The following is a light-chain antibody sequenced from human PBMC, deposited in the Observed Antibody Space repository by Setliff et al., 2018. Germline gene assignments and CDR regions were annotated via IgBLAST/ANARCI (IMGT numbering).Light chain of an antibody. CDR2: EVS. CDR1: SSDVGAYSH. CDR3: MSYTTIRTYV. V-gene: IGLV2-14*01. Sequence: QSALTQPASMSGSPGQSLTISCAGTSSDVGAYSHVSWYQQYPGKAPKLMISEVSYRPSGVSYRFSGSQSGNTASLTISGPQAEDEADYYCMSYTTIRTYVFGTGTKVTVL. J-gene: IGLJ1*01.